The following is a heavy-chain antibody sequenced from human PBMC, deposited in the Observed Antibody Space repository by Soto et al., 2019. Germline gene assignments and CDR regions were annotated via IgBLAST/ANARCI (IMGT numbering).Heavy chain of an antibody. CDR2: INHSGST. J-gene: IGHJ4*02. CDR1: GGSFSGYY. D-gene: IGHD3-10*01. Sequence: TSETLSLTCAVYGGSFSGYYWSWIRQPPGKGLEWIGEINHSGSTNYNPSLKSRVTISVDTSKNQFSLKLSSVTAADTAVYYCARGRTPGRFTVVRGVITNLYFDYWGQGTLVTVSS. V-gene: IGHV4-34*01. CDR3: ARGRTPGRFTVVRGVITNLYFDY.